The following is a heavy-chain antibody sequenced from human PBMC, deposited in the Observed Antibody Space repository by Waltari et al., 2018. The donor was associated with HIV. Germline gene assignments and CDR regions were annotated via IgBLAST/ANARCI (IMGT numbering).Heavy chain of an antibody. Sequence: QLVQSGAEVRKPGASVTVSCEASGYTFVTYFLHWVRQAPGQGLEWMGVINPVTGATKAAHKCSVGVSSATNSSAYVVFMELSGRIPDDNAVYFCARAPKTWVQVTSSGGFDVWGQGT. CDR3: ARAPKTWVQVTSSGGFDV. CDR1: GYTFVTYF. CDR2: INPVTGAT. D-gene: IGHD2-21*02. V-gene: IGHV1-46*03. J-gene: IGHJ3*01.